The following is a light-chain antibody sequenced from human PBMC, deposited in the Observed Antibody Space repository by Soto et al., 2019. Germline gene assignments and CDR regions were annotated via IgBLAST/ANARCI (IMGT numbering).Light chain of an antibody. CDR2: GAS. J-gene: IGKJ1*01. CDR3: QQYHYWPT. V-gene: IGKV3-15*01. Sequence: EIVMTQSPATLSVSPGERAILSCRASQNINSKLAWYQQKPGQAPRLLIYGASTRATGIPDRFSGSGSGTEFTLTISSLQSEDFAVYYCQQYHYWPTFGQGTRVEIK. CDR1: QNINSK.